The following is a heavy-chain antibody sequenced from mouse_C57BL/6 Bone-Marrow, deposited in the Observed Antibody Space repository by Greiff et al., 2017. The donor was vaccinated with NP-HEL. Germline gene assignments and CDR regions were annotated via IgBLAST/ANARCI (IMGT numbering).Heavy chain of an antibody. CDR3: ARRIYDGYYEVLFAY. CDR2: IHPNSGST. Sequence: QVQLQQPGAELVKPGASVKLSCKASGYTFTSYWMHWVKQRPGQGLEWIGMIHPNSGSTNYNEKFKSKATLTVEKSSSTAYMQLSSLTSEDSAVYYCARRIYDGYYEVLFAYWGQGTLVTVSA. V-gene: IGHV1-64*01. D-gene: IGHD2-3*01. J-gene: IGHJ3*01. CDR1: GYTFTSYW.